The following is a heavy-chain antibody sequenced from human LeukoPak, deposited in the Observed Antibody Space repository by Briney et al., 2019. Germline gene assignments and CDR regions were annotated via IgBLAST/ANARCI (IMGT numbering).Heavy chain of an antibody. CDR1: GYSFTDYY. CDR3: AGARVATTTPNLYYMDV. D-gene: IGHD5-12*01. CDR2: INPYSGGT. V-gene: IGHV1-2*02. Sequence: GASVKVSCKASGYSFTDYYIHWVRQAPGQGLEWVGWINPYSGGTNYAQKFQGRVTMTRDTSISTAYMELSRLRSDDTAVYYCAGARVATTTPNLYYMDVWGRGTTVTVSS. J-gene: IGHJ6*03.